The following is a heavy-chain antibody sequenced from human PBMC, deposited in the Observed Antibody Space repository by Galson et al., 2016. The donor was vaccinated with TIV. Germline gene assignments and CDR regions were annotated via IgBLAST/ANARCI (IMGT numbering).Heavy chain of an antibody. CDR1: GYTFTNSE. V-gene: IGHV1-8*01. Sequence: SVKVSCKASGYTFTNSEINWVRQATGQGLEWMGWVIPNSGKTSYAQKFQGRLTMTRDTSISTAYMELRSMRSDDTAVYYCARLASCGGDCYYGDSWGQGTLVTVSS. J-gene: IGHJ4*02. CDR3: ARLASCGGDCYYGDS. D-gene: IGHD2-21*02. CDR2: VIPNSGKT.